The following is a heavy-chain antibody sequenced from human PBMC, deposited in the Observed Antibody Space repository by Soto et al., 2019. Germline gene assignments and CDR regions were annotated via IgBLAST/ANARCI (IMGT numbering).Heavy chain of an antibody. J-gene: IGHJ5*02. CDR3: AGDPDSHYNDSHASSYP. CDR2: IIPIIGII. Sequence: SVKVTCKACGGTFSTCTRTSVRQDPGQGFEWMGRIIPIIGIINYAQKFQGRVTISADKFTGTAYMELTGLRSDDTAVYYCAGDPDSHYNDSHASSYPWGQGTLVTVSS. D-gene: IGHD4-4*01. V-gene: IGHV1-69*04. CDR1: GGTFSTCT.